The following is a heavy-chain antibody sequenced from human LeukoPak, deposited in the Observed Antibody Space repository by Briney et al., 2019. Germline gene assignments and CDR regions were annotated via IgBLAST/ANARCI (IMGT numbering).Heavy chain of an antibody. J-gene: IGHJ4*02. CDR1: GFTFDDYG. CDR2: INWNGGST. V-gene: IGHV3-20*04. D-gene: IGHD2-2*01. Sequence: GGSLRLSCAASGFTFDDYGMSWVRQAPGKGLEWVSGINWNGGSTGYADSVKGRFTISRDNAKNSLYPQMNSLRAEDTALYYCAREQDIVVVPAFDYWGQGTLVTVSS. CDR3: AREQDIVVVPAFDY.